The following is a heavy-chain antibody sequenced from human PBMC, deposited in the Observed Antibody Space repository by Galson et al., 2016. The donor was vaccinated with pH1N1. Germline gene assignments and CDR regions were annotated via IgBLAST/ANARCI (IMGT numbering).Heavy chain of an antibody. Sequence: SVKVSCKASGHTLTSYDINWVRQATGQGLEWMGWMNPNNGNADYAPKFQGRVTLTRNASINTAYMELSSLTSEDTAVYYCARGPVYWYFDLWGRGPPVIVSS. CDR2: MNPNNGNA. CDR3: ARGPVYWYFDL. CDR1: GHTLTSYD. V-gene: IGHV1-8*01. J-gene: IGHJ2*01.